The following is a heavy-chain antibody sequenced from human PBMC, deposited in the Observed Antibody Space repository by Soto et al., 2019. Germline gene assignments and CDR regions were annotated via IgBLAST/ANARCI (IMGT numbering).Heavy chain of an antibody. D-gene: IGHD3-3*01. V-gene: IGHV1-18*01. CDR2: ISAYNGNT. Sequence: QVQLVQSGAEVKKPGASVKVSCKASGYTFTSYGISWVRQAPGQGLEWMEWISAYNGNTNYAQKLQGRVTMTTDTSTSTAYMELRSLRSDDTAVYYCARQLYDFWSGYYSVNIPFDYWGQGTLVTVSS. J-gene: IGHJ4*02. CDR3: ARQLYDFWSGYYSVNIPFDY. CDR1: GYTFTSYG.